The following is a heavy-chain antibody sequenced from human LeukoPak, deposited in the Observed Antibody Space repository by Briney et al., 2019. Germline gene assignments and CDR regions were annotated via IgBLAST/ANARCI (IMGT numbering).Heavy chain of an antibody. CDR3: ARTGYCSSTSCYLDY. D-gene: IGHD2-2*01. CDR1: GGSISSGSYY. V-gene: IGHV4-61*02. Sequence: SETLSLTCTVSGGSISSGSYYWSWIRQPAGKGLEWIGCIYTSGSTNYNPSLKSRVTISVDTSKNQFSLKLSSVTAADTAVYYCARTGYCSSTSCYLDYWGQGTLVTVSS. CDR2: IYTSGST. J-gene: IGHJ4*02.